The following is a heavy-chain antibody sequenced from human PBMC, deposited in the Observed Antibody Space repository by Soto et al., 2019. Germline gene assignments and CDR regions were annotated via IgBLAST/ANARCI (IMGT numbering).Heavy chain of an antibody. D-gene: IGHD6-19*01. Sequence: GGSLRLSCAASGFTFSSYWISWVRQAPGKGLEWVANIKQDGSEKYYVDSVKGRFTISRDNAKNSLYLQMTSLRAEDTAVYYCARVQTQWRAYYFDYWGQGTLVTVSS. CDR2: IKQDGSEK. V-gene: IGHV3-7*01. J-gene: IGHJ4*02. CDR3: ARVQTQWRAYYFDY. CDR1: GFTFSSYW.